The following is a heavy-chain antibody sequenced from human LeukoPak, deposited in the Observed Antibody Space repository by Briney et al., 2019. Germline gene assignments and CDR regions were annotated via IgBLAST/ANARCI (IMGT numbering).Heavy chain of an antibody. CDR2: IIPIFGTA. Sequence: SVKVSCKASGGTFSSYAISWVRQAPGQGLEWMGGIIPIFGTANYAQKLQGRVTMTTDTSTSTAYMELRSLRSDDTAVYYCARGLTYLWFGELEFDYWGQGTLVTVSS. J-gene: IGHJ4*02. CDR1: GGTFSSYA. CDR3: ARGLTYLWFGELEFDY. D-gene: IGHD3-10*01. V-gene: IGHV1-69*05.